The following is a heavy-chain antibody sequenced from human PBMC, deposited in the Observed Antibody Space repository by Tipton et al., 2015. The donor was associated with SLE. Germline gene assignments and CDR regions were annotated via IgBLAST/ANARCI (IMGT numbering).Heavy chain of an antibody. D-gene: IGHD3-3*01. J-gene: IGHJ5*02. CDR1: GDSISSFH. V-gene: IGHV4-59*01. CDR2: MFYSGIT. Sequence: TLSLTCTVSGDSISSFHWSWIRQPPEKGLEWIGYMFYSGITNYNPSLYGRVTISVDTSRNQFSLRMNSVTAADTAIYYCARGTPFMEWERNWFDPWGQGTLVTVSS. CDR3: ARGTPFMEWERNWFDP.